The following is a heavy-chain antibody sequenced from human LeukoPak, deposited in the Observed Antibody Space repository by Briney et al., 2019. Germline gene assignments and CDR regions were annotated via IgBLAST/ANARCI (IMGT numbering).Heavy chain of an antibody. CDR3: AIAGVATMAHYYYYCGMDV. Sequence: GSSVKVSCKASGGTFSSYAISWVRQAPGQGLEWMGGIIPIFGTANYAQKFQGRVTITADESTSTAYMELSSLRSEDTAVYYCAIAGVATMAHYYYYCGMDVWGQGTTVTVSS. D-gene: IGHD5-12*01. J-gene: IGHJ6*02. V-gene: IGHV1-69*01. CDR2: IIPIFGTA. CDR1: GGTFSSYA.